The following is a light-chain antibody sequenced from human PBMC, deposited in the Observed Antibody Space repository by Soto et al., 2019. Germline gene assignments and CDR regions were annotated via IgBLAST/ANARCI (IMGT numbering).Light chain of an antibody. V-gene: IGLV1-40*01. CDR1: SSNIGAGYD. Sequence: QALRALPPSVSGAPGQKVTISCTGSSSNIGAGYDLHWYQQLPGTAPKLLLYGNSNRPSGVPDRFSGSKSGTSASLAITGLQAEDEADYYCQSYDSSLSAYVFGTGTKVTVL. CDR3: QSYDSSLSAYV. CDR2: GNS. J-gene: IGLJ1*01.